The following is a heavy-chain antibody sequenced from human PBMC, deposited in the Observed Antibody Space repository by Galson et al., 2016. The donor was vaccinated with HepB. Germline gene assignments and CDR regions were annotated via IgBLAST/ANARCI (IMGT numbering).Heavy chain of an antibody. CDR2: ITNSGSTI. J-gene: IGHJ4*02. CDR3: AREGGYYGSVLLGFDV. CDR1: GFTFRSYE. D-gene: IGHD3-10*01. V-gene: IGHV3-48*03. Sequence: SLRLSCAASGFTFRSYEMNWVRQAPGKGLEWVSYITNSGSTIYYADSVKGRFTISRDNAKNSLYLQMNSLRVEDTAVYYCAREGGYYGSVLLGFDVWGQGTQVAVSS.